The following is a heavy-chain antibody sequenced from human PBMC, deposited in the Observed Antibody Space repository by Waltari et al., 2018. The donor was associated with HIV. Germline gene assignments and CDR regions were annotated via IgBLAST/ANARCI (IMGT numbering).Heavy chain of an antibody. CDR1: GFTFSSYS. CDR3: ARDTFGGYYFDY. V-gene: IGHV3-21*01. D-gene: IGHD3-10*01. Sequence: EVQLVESGGGLVKPGGSLRLSCAASGFTFSSYSMNWVRPAPGKGLEWVSSISSSSSYIYYADSVKGRFTISRDNAKNSLYLQMNSLRAEDTAVYYCARDTFGGYYFDYWGQGTLVTVSS. J-gene: IGHJ4*02. CDR2: ISSSSSYI.